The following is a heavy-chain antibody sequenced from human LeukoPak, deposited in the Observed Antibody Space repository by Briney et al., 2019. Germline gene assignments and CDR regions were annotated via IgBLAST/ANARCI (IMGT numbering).Heavy chain of an antibody. J-gene: IGHJ6*03. CDR2: INWDATRT. CDR1: GFTFGDYA. Sequence: GGSLRLSCAASGFTFGDYAMQWVRQAPGKGLEWVSLINWDATRTYYADSVKGRFTISRDNSKNSLSLQMNSLRPEDTALYYCAKERRGYYMDVWGKGTTATVSS. D-gene: IGHD3-10*01. CDR3: AKERRGYYMDV. V-gene: IGHV3-43D*04.